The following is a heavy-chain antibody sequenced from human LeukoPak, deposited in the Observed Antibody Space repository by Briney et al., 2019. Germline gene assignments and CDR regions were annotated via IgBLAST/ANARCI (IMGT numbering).Heavy chain of an antibody. J-gene: IGHJ6*03. CDR1: GGSISSYY. CDR2: IYTSGST. D-gene: IGHD3-16*01. CDR3: ARALGAYYYYYMDV. Sequence: SQTLSLTCTVSGGSISSYYWSWIRQHAGKGLEWIGRIYTSGSTNYNPSLKSRVTMSVDTSKNQFSLKLSSVTAADTTVYYCARALGAYYYYYMDVWGKGTTVTVSS. V-gene: IGHV4-4*07.